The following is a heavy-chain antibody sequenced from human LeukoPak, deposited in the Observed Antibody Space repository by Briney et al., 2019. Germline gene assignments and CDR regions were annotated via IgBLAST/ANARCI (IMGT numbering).Heavy chain of an antibody. J-gene: IGHJ4*02. D-gene: IGHD5-18*01. CDR2: IKQDGSEK. Sequence: GGSLRLSCAASGFTSSSYVMHWVRQAPGKGLEWVVNIKQDGSEKYYVDSGKGRFTISRDNAKNSLYLQMNSLRAEDTAVYYCARASPERGYSYGPLDNYFDYWGQGTLVTVSS. V-gene: IGHV3-7*01. CDR1: GFTSSSYV. CDR3: ARASPERGYSYGPLDNYFDY.